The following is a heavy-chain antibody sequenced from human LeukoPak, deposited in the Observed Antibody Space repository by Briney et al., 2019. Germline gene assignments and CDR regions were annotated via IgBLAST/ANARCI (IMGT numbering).Heavy chain of an antibody. V-gene: IGHV4-39*07. D-gene: IGHD6-19*01. CDR3: ARVTAVAMIDY. J-gene: IGHJ4*02. Sequence: SETLSLTCTVSGGSISSSSYYWGWIRQPPGKGLEWIGSIYYSGSTYYNPSLKSRVTISVDTSKNQFSLKLSSVTAADTAVYYCARVTAVAMIDYWGQGTLVTVSS. CDR1: GGSISSSSYY. CDR2: IYYSGST.